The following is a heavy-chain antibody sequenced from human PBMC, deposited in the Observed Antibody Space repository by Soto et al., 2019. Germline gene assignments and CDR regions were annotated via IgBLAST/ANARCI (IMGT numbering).Heavy chain of an antibody. CDR1: GFSLSTNGLG. V-gene: IGHV2-5*01. Sequence: ITLKDSGPTLVNRTETLTLTCSFSGFSLSTNGLGVGWIRQPPGKALEWLGVIYWNDHKRYSPSLKSRLSITKETSKSQVVLTVAKIETVDTGTYFCGQSSADRWYTFDIWCQGTMVTVSS. CDR3: GQSSADRWYTFDI. CDR2: IYWNDHK. D-gene: IGHD2-15*01. J-gene: IGHJ3*02.